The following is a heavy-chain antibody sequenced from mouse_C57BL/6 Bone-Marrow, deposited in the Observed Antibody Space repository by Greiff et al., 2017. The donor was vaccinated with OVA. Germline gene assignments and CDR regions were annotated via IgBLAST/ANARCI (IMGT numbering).Heavy chain of an antibody. V-gene: IGHV5-4*01. J-gene: IGHJ4*01. CDR1: GFTFSSYA. Sequence: EVHLVESGGGLVKPGGSLKLSCAASGFTFSSYAMSWVRQTPEKRLEWVATISDGGSYTYYPDNVKGRFTISRDNAKNNLYLQMSHLKSEDTAMYYCARVGKFITTVVATDYAMDYWGQGTSVTVSS. CDR2: ISDGGSYT. CDR3: ARVGKFITTVVATDYAMDY. D-gene: IGHD1-1*01.